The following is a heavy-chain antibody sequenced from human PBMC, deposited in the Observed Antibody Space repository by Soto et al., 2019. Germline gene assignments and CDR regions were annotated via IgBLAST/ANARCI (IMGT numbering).Heavy chain of an antibody. D-gene: IGHD3-22*01. CDR3: AREILGYYDSSGSWLYP. Sequence: SVKVSCKASVGTFSSNAISWVRQAPGQGLEWMGGIIPIFGTANYAQKFQGRVTITADESTSTAYMELSSLRSEATAVYYCAREILGYYDSSGSWLYPWG. CDR1: VGTFSSNA. J-gene: IGHJ5*02. CDR2: IIPIFGTA. V-gene: IGHV1-69*13.